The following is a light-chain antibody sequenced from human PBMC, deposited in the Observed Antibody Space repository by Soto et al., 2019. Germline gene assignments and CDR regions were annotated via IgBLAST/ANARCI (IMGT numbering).Light chain of an antibody. CDR2: EVN. CDR3: TSYTSRNTYF. CDR1: GSDVGGYNY. J-gene: IGLJ1*01. V-gene: IGLV2-14*01. Sequence: QSALTQPASVSASPGQSITISCTGTGSDVGGYNYVSWYQQHPGKAPKLIIYEVNNRPSGVSNRFSGSKSGNTASLTISGLQPEDEADYYCTSYTSRNTYFFGSGTKLTVL.